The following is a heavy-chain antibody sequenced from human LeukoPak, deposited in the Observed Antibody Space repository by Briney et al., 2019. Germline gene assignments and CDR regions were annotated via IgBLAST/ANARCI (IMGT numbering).Heavy chain of an antibody. CDR2: IFNTGHT. D-gene: IGHD2/OR15-2a*01. V-gene: IGHV4-30-2*01. Sequence: SQTLSLTCTVSGGSLSSGDFHWSWTPKPPGKGLEWFVYIFNTGHTSYNPSLKSRVTISVDMAKNQLSLRLTSVTSADAAVYYCARGFYAACSHFDCWVRGTLVTVSS. CDR3: ARGFYAACSHFDC. CDR1: GGSLSSGDFH. J-gene: IGHJ4*02.